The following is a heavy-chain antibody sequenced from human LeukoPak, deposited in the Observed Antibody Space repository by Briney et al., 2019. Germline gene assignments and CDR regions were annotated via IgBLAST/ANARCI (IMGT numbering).Heavy chain of an antibody. CDR3: ARHVVSSSWYYYYYYMDV. J-gene: IGHJ6*03. V-gene: IGHV5-51*01. CDR1: GYSFTSYW. D-gene: IGHD6-13*01. CDR2: IYPGDSDT. Sequence: GESLKISCKGSGYSFTSYWIGWVRQMPGKGLEWMGIIYPGDSDTRYSPSFQGQVTISADESISTAYLQWSSLKASDTAMYYCARHVVSSSWYYYYYYMDVWGKGTTVTVSS.